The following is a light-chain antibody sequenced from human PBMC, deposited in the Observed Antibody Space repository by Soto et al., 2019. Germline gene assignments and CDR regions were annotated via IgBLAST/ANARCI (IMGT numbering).Light chain of an antibody. CDR3: SSYSPSGTLV. V-gene: IGLV2-14*03. J-gene: IGLJ3*02. CDR1: TSDIGDYNY. CDR2: EVT. Sequence: QSALTQPASVSGSPGQSITISCTGLTSDIGDYNYVSWYQQHPCKAPKLMIYEVTNRPSGISSRFSGSKTGITASLTISGLQADDEADYYCSSYSPSGTLVFGGGTKLTVL.